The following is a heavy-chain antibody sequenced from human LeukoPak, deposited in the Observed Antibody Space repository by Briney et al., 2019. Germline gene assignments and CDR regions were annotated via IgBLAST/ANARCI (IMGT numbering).Heavy chain of an antibody. CDR1: GFTFSSYS. D-gene: IGHD3-10*01. CDR3: ARPRGAGYYYYYGMDV. CDR2: ISSSSSYI. J-gene: IGHJ6*02. Sequence: GGSLRLSCAASGFTFSSYSMNWVRQAPGKGLEWVSSISSSSSYIYYADSVKGRFTISRDNAKNSLYLQMNSLRAEDTAAYYCARPRGAGYYYYYGMDVWGQGTTVTVSS. V-gene: IGHV3-21*01.